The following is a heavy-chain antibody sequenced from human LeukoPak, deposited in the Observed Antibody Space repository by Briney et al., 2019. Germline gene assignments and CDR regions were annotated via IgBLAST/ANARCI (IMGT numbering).Heavy chain of an antibody. V-gene: IGHV4-34*01. CDR1: AGSFSGYY. J-gene: IGHJ3*02. CDR2: IDHSGGT. Sequence: PSETLSLTCAVYAGSFSGYYWSWVRQPPGKGLEWIGEIDHSGGTNYNPSLKSRVTISVDTSKNQFSLKLSSVTAADTAVYYCARQVDGGCSSTSCYGHGAFDIWGQGTVVTVSS. D-gene: IGHD2-2*01. CDR3: ARQVDGGCSSTSCYGHGAFDI.